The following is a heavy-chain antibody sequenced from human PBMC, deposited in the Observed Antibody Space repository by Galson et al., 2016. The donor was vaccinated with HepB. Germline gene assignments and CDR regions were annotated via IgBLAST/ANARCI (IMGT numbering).Heavy chain of an antibody. D-gene: IGHD6-19*01. Sequence: LSLTCAVSGGSINTYYWSWIRQPPGKGLEWIGYISYSGNTNYNPSLKSRVTISIDTAKSQFSLNLDSVTTADTATYYCARMSTVSQWLADYWGQGTLVTVSS. CDR2: ISYSGNT. CDR3: ARMSTVSQWLADY. J-gene: IGHJ4*02. V-gene: IGHV4-59*01. CDR1: GGSINTYY.